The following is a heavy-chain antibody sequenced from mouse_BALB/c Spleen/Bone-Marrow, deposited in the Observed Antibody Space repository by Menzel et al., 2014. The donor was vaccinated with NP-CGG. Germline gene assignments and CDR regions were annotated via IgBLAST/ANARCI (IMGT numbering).Heavy chain of an antibody. CDR3: ARARSTMITTGTLDY. CDR2: ISSGSSTI. Sequence: EVQLVESGGGLVQPGGSRKLSCAASGFTFSSFGMHWVRRAPEKGLEWVAYISSGSSTIYYADTLKGRFTISRDNPKNTLFLQMTSLRSEDTAMYYCARARSTMITTGTLDYWGQGTSVTVSS. V-gene: IGHV5-17*02. D-gene: IGHD2-4*01. CDR1: GFTFSSFG. J-gene: IGHJ4*01.